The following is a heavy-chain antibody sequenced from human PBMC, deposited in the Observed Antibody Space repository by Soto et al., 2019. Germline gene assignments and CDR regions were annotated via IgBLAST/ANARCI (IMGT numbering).Heavy chain of an antibody. CDR1: GFTFSSYA. J-gene: IGHJ4*02. Sequence: GGSLRLSCAASGFTFSSYAMSWVRQAPGKGLEWVSAISGSGGSTYYADSVKGRFTISRDNSKNTLYLQMNSLRAEDTAVYYCAKDRWGYCSSTSCYVRGEFDYWGQGTLVTVSS. CDR2: ISGSGGST. V-gene: IGHV3-23*01. D-gene: IGHD2-2*01. CDR3: AKDRWGYCSSTSCYVRGEFDY.